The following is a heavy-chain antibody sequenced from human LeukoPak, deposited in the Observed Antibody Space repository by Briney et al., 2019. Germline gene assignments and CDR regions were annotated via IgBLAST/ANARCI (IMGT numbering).Heavy chain of an antibody. V-gene: IGHV4-59*01. CDR2: IYYSGST. CDR3: ARDGCGGDCYSGPAGFDP. D-gene: IGHD2-21*02. CDR1: GGSISSYY. J-gene: IGHJ5*02. Sequence: SETLSLTCTVSGGSISSYYRSWIRQPPGKGLEWIGYIYYSGSTNYNPSLKSRVTISVDTSKNQFSLKLSSVTAADTAVYCCARDGCGGDCYSGPAGFDPWGQGTLVTVSS.